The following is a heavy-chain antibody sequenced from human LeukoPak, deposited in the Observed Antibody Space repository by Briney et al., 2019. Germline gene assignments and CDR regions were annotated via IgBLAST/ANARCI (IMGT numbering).Heavy chain of an antibody. D-gene: IGHD3-22*01. CDR3: ASSMTVVVTAYYFDY. CDR1: GGTFSSYA. CDR2: IIPVFGTA. J-gene: IGHJ4*02. V-gene: IGHV1-69*13. Sequence: SVKVSCKASGGTFSSYAISWVRQAPGQGLEWMGGIIPVFGTANYAQKLQGRVTITADESTSTACMELSSLRSEDTAVYYCASSMTVVVTAYYFDYWGQGTLVTVSS.